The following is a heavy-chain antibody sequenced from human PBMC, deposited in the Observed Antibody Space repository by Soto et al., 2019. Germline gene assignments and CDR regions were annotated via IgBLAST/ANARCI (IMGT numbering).Heavy chain of an antibody. CDR1: GFTFSGYW. D-gene: IGHD6-19*01. CDR3: ARGPGSRMHYYYMDV. Sequence: EVQLVESGGGVVQPGGSLRLSCEASGFTFSGYWMYWVRQAPGKGLVWVSRIKSDGGGTDYADSVKGRVTISRDNAKNTLTRQRNRLRAEDTAVYDGARGPGSRMHYYYMDVWGKGTSVTVSS. J-gene: IGHJ6*03. CDR2: IKSDGGGT. V-gene: IGHV3-74*01.